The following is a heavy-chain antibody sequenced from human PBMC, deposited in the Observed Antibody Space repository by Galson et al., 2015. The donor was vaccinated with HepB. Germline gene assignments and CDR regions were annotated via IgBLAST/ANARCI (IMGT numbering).Heavy chain of an antibody. J-gene: IGHJ4*02. D-gene: IGHD3-3*01. Sequence: SLRLSCAASGFTFSNYGIHWVRQAPGKGLEWVAVISYDGTYKYYADSVEGRFTISRDNSKNTLYLQMNSLRPEDTAIYYCGKGGYYDFWSAYDSWGQGTLVTVSS. CDR2: ISYDGTYK. V-gene: IGHV3-30*18. CDR3: GKGGYYDFWSAYDS. CDR1: GFTFSNYG.